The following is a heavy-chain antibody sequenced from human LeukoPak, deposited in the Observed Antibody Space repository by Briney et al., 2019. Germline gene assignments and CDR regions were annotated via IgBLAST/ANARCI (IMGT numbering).Heavy chain of an antibody. CDR2: IIPIFGTA. Sequence: SVKVSCKASGGTFSSYAISWVRQAPGQGLEWMGGIIPIFGTANYAQKFQGRVTVTADESTSTAYMELSSLRSEDTAVYYCARPEHGCSSTSRYRDYYYYYGMDVWGQGTTVTVSS. J-gene: IGHJ6*02. CDR3: ARPEHGCSSTSRYRDYYYYYGMDV. V-gene: IGHV1-69*13. D-gene: IGHD2-2*02. CDR1: GGTFSSYA.